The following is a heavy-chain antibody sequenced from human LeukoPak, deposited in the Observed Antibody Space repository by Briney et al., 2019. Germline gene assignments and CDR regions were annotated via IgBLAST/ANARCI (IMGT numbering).Heavy chain of an antibody. CDR1: GFTFSSYS. CDR3: ARSGVPYCGGGCRFDY. Sequence: GGSLRLSCAASGFTFSSYSMNWVRQAPGKGLEWVSYISGSRVTIYYADSVKGRFTISRDNAKNSLYLQMDSLRAEDTAVYYCARSGVPYCGGGCRFDYWGQGTLVTVSS. J-gene: IGHJ4*02. CDR2: ISGSRVTI. V-gene: IGHV3-48*01. D-gene: IGHD2-21*01.